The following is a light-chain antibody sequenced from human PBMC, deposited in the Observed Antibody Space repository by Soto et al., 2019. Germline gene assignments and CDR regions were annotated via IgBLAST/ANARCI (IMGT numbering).Light chain of an antibody. V-gene: IGLV2-8*01. CDR1: GSDVGGYNY. CDR2: EVS. CDR3: SSYAGSYTVV. Sequence: QSALTQPPSASGSPGQSVTISCTGTGSDVGGYNYVSWYQQHPGKAPKLMIYEVSQRPSGVPDRFSGSKSGNTASLTVSGLQTEDEADYYCSSYAGSYTVVFGGGTKVTVL. J-gene: IGLJ2*01.